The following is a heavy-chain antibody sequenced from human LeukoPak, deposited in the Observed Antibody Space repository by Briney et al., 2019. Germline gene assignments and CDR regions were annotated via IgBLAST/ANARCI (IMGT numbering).Heavy chain of an antibody. CDR1: GGSFSGYY. Sequence: SETLSLTCAVYGGSFSGYYWSWIRQPPGKGLEWIGEINHSGSTNYNPSLKSRVTISVDTSKNQFPLKLSSVTAADTAVYYCARGRPGGSRSFDYWGQGTLVTVSS. D-gene: IGHD6-13*01. CDR3: ARGRPGGSRSFDY. V-gene: IGHV4-34*01. CDR2: INHSGST. J-gene: IGHJ4*02.